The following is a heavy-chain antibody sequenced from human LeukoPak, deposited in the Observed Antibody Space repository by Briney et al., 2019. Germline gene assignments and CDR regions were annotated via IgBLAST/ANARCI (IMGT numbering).Heavy chain of an antibody. CDR1: GYTFTSYY. D-gene: IGHD4-11*01. V-gene: IGHV1-46*03. Sequence: ASVKVSCKASGYTFTSYYMHWVRQAPGQGLEWMGIINPSGGSTSYAQKFQGRVTMTRDTSTSTVYMELSSLRSEDTAVYYCARGPYHSLYSNYQYYFDYWGPGTLVPVSS. CDR2: INPSGGST. CDR3: ARGPYHSLYSNYQYYFDY. J-gene: IGHJ4*02.